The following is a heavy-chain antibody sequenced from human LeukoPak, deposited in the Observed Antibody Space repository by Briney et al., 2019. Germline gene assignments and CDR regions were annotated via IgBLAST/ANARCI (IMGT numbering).Heavy chain of an antibody. CDR1: GGSISSGDYY. V-gene: IGHV4-30-4*01. J-gene: IGHJ4*02. Sequence: SQTLSLTCTVSGGSISSGDYYWSWIRQPPGKGLEWIGYIYYSGSTYYNPSLKSRVTLSVDTSKNQFSLKLSSVTAADTAVYYCAREIPILTGYPDYWGQGTLVTVSS. CDR3: AREIPILTGYPDY. D-gene: IGHD3-9*01. CDR2: IYYSGST.